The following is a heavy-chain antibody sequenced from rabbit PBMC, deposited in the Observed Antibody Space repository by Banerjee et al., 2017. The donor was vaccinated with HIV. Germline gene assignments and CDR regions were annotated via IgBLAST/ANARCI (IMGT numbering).Heavy chain of an antibody. V-gene: IGHV1S47*01. CDR2: IDPVFGST. D-gene: IGHD1-1*01. CDR1: GFDFVTFG. CDR3: VRSPYAGGSGYGLYYFNL. Sequence: QEQLVESGGGLVQPGGSRKLPGKASGFDFVTFGGGWAPRAPGKGLEWIGYIDPVFGSTYYASWVNGRFTISSHNAQNTLYLQLSSLTAADTATYFCVRSPYAGGSGYGLYYFNLWGQGTLVTVS. J-gene: IGHJ4*01.